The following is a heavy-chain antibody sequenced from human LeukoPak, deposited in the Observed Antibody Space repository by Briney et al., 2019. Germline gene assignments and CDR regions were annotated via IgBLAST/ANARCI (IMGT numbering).Heavy chain of an antibody. J-gene: IGHJ4*02. Sequence: PGGSLTLSCSASGCTFSNYAIHWVRQPPGKGLEYVSTISSNGGNTNYADSVNGRFTISRDNTKNTLYLQMSRLRAEDTAVDYCVKAAGSWYGYFDHWGQGTLVTVSS. CDR3: VKAAGSWYGYFDH. V-gene: IGHV3-64D*06. CDR2: ISSNGGNT. D-gene: IGHD6-13*01. CDR1: GCTFSNYA.